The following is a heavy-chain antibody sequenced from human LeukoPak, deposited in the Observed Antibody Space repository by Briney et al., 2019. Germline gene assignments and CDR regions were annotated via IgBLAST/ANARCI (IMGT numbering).Heavy chain of an antibody. Sequence: PSETLSLTCTVSGGSISSYYWSWIRQPAGKGLEWIGRIYTSGSTNYNPSLKSRVTMSVDTSKNQFSLKLSSVTAADTAVYYCARWAHSGWYQGAGFDYWGQGTLVTVSS. CDR3: ARWAHSGWYQGAGFDY. D-gene: IGHD6-19*01. V-gene: IGHV4-4*07. J-gene: IGHJ4*02. CDR1: GGSISSYY. CDR2: IYTSGST.